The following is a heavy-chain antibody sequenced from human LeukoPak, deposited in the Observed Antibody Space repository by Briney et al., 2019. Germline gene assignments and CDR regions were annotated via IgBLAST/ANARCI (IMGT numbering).Heavy chain of an antibody. J-gene: IGHJ3*02. CDR3: ARDGSYSSGWLRAFDI. V-gene: IGHV4-4*02. CDR2: IYHSGST. D-gene: IGHD6-19*01. Sequence: SGTLSLTCAVSGGSISSSNWWSWVRQPPGKGLEWIGEIYHSGSTNYNPSLKSRVTISVDKSKNQFSLKLSSVTAADTAAYYCARDGSYSSGWLRAFDIWGQGTMVTVSS. CDR1: GGSISSSNW.